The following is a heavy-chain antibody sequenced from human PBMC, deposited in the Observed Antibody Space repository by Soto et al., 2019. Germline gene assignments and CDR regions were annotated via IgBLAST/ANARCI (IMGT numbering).Heavy chain of an antibody. V-gene: IGHV1-8*01. CDR2: MNPNSGNT. J-gene: IGHJ5*02. CDR3: ARGRILWFGELLYSWFDP. Sequence: ASVKVSCKASGYTFTSYYINWVRQATGQGLEWMGWMNPNSGNTGYAQKFQGRVTMTRNTSISTAYMELSSLRSEDTAVYYCARGRILWFGELLYSWFDPWGQGTLVTVSS. D-gene: IGHD3-10*01. CDR1: GYTFTSYY.